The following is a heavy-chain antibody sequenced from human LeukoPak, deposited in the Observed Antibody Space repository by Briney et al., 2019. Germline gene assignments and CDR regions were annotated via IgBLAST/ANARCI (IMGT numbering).Heavy chain of an antibody. CDR1: GGSISSYY. V-gene: IGHV4-59*01. D-gene: IGHD3-22*01. CDR2: IYYSGST. Sequence: PSETLSLTCTVSGGSISSYYWSWIRQPPGKGLESIGYIYYSGSTNYNPSLKSRVTISVDTSKNQFSLKLSSVTAADTAVYYCASETYYYDSSGYPGAYFDYWGQGTLVTVSS. J-gene: IGHJ4*02. CDR3: ASETYYYDSSGYPGAYFDY.